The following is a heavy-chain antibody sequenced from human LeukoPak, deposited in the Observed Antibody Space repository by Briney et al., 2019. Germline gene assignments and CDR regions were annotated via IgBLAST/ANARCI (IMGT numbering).Heavy chain of an antibody. CDR3: ARHRTAPDS. Sequence: GGSLRLSCAASGFTFSSYSMNWVRQAPGKGLEWVSSISSSSTYRYYADSVKGRFTISRDNAKNSLYLQLNSLRAEDTALYYCARHRTAPDSWGQGTLVTVSS. CDR1: GFTFSSYS. V-gene: IGHV3-21*01. J-gene: IGHJ4*02. D-gene: IGHD3-16*02. CDR2: ISSSSTYR.